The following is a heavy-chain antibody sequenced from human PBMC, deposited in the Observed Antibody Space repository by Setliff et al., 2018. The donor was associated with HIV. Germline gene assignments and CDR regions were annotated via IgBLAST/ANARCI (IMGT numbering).Heavy chain of an antibody. CDR2: IYSSGTT. D-gene: IGHD2-8*01. J-gene: IGHJ3*02. V-gene: IGHV4-4*08. Sequence: SETLSLTCTFSGDSINGYYWSWFRQPPGRGLVWIGYIYSSGTTKYNPSLKSRVTILVDTSKNQFSLRLSSVTAADTAVYYCARDNGVAFDIWGQGTMVTVSS. CDR3: ARDNGVAFDI. CDR1: GDSINGYY.